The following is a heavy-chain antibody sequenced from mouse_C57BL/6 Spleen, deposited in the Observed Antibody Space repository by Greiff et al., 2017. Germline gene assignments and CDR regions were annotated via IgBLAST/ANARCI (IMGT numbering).Heavy chain of an antibody. CDR1: GFSFNTYA. Sequence: EVKLVESGGGLVQPKGSLKLSCAASGFSFNTYAMNWVRQAPGKGLEWVARIRSKSNNYATYYADSVKDRFTISRDDSESMLYLQMNNLKTEDTAMYYCERQNYLYYFDYWGQGTTLTVSS. J-gene: IGHJ2*01. CDR3: ERQNYLYYFDY. V-gene: IGHV10-1*01. D-gene: IGHD1-1*01. CDR2: IRSKSNNYAT.